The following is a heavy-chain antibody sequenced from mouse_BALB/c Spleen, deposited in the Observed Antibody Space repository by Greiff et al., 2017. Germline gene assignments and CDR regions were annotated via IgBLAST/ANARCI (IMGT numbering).Heavy chain of an antibody. CDR1: GYTFTSYT. CDR2: INPSSGYT. J-gene: IGHJ2*01. Sequence: VQLQQSAAELARPGASVKMSCKASGYTFTSYTMHWVKQRPGQGLEWIGYINPSSGYTEYNQKFKDKTTLTADKSSSTAYMQLSSLTSEDSAVYYCARTTTVVPDYWGQGTTLTVSS. V-gene: IGHV1-4*02. CDR3: ARTTTVVPDY. D-gene: IGHD1-1*01.